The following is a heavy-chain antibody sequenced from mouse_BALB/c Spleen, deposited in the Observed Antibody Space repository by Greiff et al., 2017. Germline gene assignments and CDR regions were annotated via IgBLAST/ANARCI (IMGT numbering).Heavy chain of an antibody. CDR3: ARTATAPFAY. J-gene: IGHJ3*01. D-gene: IGHD1-2*01. Sequence: VQLKQSGPELVKPGASVKISCKASGYTFTDYNMHWVKQSHGKSLEWIGYIYPYNGGTGYNQMFKSKATLTVDNSSSTAYMELRSLTSEDSAVYYCARTATAPFAYWGQGTLVTVSA. CDR2: IYPYNGGT. CDR1: GYTFTDYN. V-gene: IGHV1S29*02.